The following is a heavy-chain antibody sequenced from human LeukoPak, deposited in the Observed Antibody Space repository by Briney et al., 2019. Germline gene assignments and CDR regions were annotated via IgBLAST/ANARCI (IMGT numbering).Heavy chain of an antibody. V-gene: IGHV3-53*01. D-gene: IGHD6-19*01. J-gene: IGHJ6*03. CDR3: ARVASSGWEFYYYYYMDV. CDR2: IYSGGST. CDR1: GFDFNNYN. Sequence: GGSLGLSCAASGFDFNNYNMNWVRQAPGKGLEWVSVIYSGGSTYYADSVKGRFTISRDNSKNTLYLQMNSLRAEDTAVYYCARVASSGWEFYYYYYMDVWGKGTTVTISS.